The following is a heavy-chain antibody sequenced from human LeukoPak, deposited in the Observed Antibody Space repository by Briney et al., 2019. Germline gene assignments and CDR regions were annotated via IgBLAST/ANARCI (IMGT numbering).Heavy chain of an antibody. D-gene: IGHD6-19*01. Sequence: GASVKVSCKVSGYTLTELSMHWVRQAPGKGLEWMGGFDPEDGETIYAQKFQGRVTMTEDTSTDTAYMELSSLRSEDTAVYYCATPYSSGWRNYYYYMDVWGKGTTVTVSS. CDR1: GYTLTELS. V-gene: IGHV1-24*01. J-gene: IGHJ6*03. CDR3: ATPYSSGWRNYYYYMDV. CDR2: FDPEDGET.